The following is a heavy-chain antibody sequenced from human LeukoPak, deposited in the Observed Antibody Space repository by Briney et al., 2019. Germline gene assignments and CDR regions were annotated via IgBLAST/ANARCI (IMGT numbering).Heavy chain of an antibody. V-gene: IGHV4-61*01. CDR1: GGSVSSGSYY. Sequence: PETLSLTCTVSGGSVSSGSYYWSWIRQPPGKGLEWIAYIYYSGSTNYNPSLKSRVTISVDTSKNQFSLKLSSATAADTAVYYCARELHYGGNSVSAFDIWGQGTMVTLSA. CDR3: ARELHYGGNSVSAFDI. D-gene: IGHD4-23*01. J-gene: IGHJ3*02. CDR2: IYYSGST.